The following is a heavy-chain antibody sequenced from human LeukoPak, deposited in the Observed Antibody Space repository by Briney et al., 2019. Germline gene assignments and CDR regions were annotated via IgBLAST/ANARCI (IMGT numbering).Heavy chain of an antibody. J-gene: IGHJ4*02. CDR3: VRDGPGTSQFD. V-gene: IGHV3-33*01. Sequence: GGSLRLSCAASGFTFSSYGMHWVRQAPGKGLEWVAVIWYDGSNKYYADSVKGRFTISRDNSKNTLYLQMNSLRAEDTAVYYCVRDGPGTSQFDWGQGTLVTVSS. CDR2: IWYDGSNK. CDR1: GFTFSSYG. D-gene: IGHD2-2*01.